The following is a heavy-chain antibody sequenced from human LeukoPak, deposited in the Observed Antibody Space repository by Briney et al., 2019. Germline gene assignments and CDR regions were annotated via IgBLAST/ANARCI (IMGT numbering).Heavy chain of an antibody. Sequence: PSETLSLTCTVSGGSISGSNYYWGWIRQPPGKGLEWIGHIYHTGTTYYNPPLKSRVAISADTSKNQFSLNLRSLTAADTAVYYCARPGKVVLYGESGHYGLDVWGQGTTVTVSS. V-gene: IGHV4-39*01. CDR3: ARPGKVVLYGESGHYGLDV. CDR2: IYHTGTT. D-gene: IGHD3-22*01. CDR1: GGSISGSNYY. J-gene: IGHJ6*02.